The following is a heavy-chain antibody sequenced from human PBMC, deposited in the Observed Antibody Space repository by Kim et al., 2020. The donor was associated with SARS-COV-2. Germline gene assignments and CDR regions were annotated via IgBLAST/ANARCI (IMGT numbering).Heavy chain of an antibody. D-gene: IGHD6-13*01. J-gene: IGHJ4*02. Sequence: STSYAQKFQGRVTMTRDTATSTVYMELSSLRSEDTAVYYCARVRQQLDPFDYWGQGTLVTVSS. CDR3: ARVRQQLDPFDY. CDR2: ST. V-gene: IGHV1-46*01.